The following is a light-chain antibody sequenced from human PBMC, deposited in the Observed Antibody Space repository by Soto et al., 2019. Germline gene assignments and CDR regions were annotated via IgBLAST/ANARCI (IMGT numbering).Light chain of an antibody. V-gene: IGKV1-5*01. CDR2: DAS. CDR1: QTISSW. J-gene: IGKJ1*01. Sequence: DIQMTQSPSTLSASVGDRVTISCRASQTISSWLAWYQQKPEKAPKLLIYDASSLESGAPSRLSGSGSGTEFTLTISSLQPDDFATYYCQQYNSYPWTFGQGTKVDIK. CDR3: QQYNSYPWT.